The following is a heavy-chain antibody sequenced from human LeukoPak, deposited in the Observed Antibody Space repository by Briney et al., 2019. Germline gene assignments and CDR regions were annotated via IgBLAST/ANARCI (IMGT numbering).Heavy chain of an antibody. V-gene: IGHV3-30-3*01. CDR2: ISYDGSNK. Sequence: GGSLRLSCAASGFTFSSYAMHWVRQAPGKGLEWVAVISYDGSNKYYADSVKGRFTISRDNSKNTLYLQMNSLRAEDTAVYYCARDPHYCSGGSCYGGGQGTLVTVSS. J-gene: IGHJ4*02. D-gene: IGHD2-15*01. CDR3: ARDPHYCSGGSCYG. CDR1: GFTFSSYA.